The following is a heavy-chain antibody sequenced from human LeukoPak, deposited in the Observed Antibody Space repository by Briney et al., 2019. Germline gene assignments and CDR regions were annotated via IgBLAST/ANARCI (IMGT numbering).Heavy chain of an antibody. CDR2: IYYSGST. V-gene: IGHV4-59*08. CDR3: ATLQGYRLDY. CDR1: GGSISSYY. Sequence: PSETLSLTCTVSGGSISSYYWSWIRQPPGKGLEWIAHIYYSGSTNYNPSLKSRVIISVDTSKYQFSLKLSSVTAADTAVYYCATLQGYRLDYWGQGTLVTVSS. J-gene: IGHJ4*02. D-gene: IGHD5-18*01.